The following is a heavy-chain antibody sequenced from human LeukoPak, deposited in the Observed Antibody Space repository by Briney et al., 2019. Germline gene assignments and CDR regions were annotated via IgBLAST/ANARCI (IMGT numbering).Heavy chain of an antibody. Sequence: GGSLRLSCAASGFTFSSYSMNWVRQAPGKGLEWLSYISGSGTSIYYADSVKGRFTISRDNAKNSPYLQMNSLRDEDTAVYYCARLPFGVTEAYWGQGTLVTVSS. CDR2: ISGSGTSI. CDR1: GFTFSSYS. D-gene: IGHD3-10*01. CDR3: ARLPFGVTEAY. J-gene: IGHJ4*02. V-gene: IGHV3-48*02.